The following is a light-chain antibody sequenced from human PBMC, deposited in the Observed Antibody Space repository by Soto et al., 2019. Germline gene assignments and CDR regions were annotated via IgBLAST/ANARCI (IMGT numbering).Light chain of an antibody. Sequence: DIQMTQSPSSLSASVGDRVTITCRASQSISSYLNWYQQKPGKAPKLLIYAASSLQSGAPSRFSGSGSGTDFTLTINSLQPEDFANYCCPQSYSTPARYTFGQGNKLEIK. CDR2: AAS. CDR3: PQSYSTPARYT. CDR1: QSISSY. J-gene: IGKJ2*01. V-gene: IGKV1-39*01.